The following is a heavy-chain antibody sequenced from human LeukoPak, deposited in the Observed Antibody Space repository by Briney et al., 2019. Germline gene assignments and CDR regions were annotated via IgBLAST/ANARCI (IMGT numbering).Heavy chain of an antibody. Sequence: PGGSLRPSCAASGFPFDDYAMSWVRQAPGKGLEWVSGINWNGGSTGYADSVKGRFTISRDNAKNSLYLQMNSLRAEDTALYYCARERWNGVHPTAFDIWGQGTMVTVSS. J-gene: IGHJ3*02. CDR3: ARERWNGVHPTAFDI. D-gene: IGHD1-1*01. V-gene: IGHV3-20*04. CDR1: GFPFDDYA. CDR2: INWNGGST.